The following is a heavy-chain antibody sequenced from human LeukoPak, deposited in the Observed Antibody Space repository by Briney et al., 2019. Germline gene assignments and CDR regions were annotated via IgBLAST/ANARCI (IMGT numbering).Heavy chain of an antibody. Sequence: SGESLRLSCAAAGFTFSSYSMNWVRQAPGKGLEWVSSISSSSSYIYYADSVKGRFTISRDNAKNSLYLPMNSLRAEDTAVYYCARDLHGDYVNYCGQGTLVTVSS. V-gene: IGHV3-21*01. D-gene: IGHD4-17*01. CDR2: ISSSSSYI. CDR1: GFTFSSYS. J-gene: IGHJ4*02. CDR3: ARDLHGDYVNY.